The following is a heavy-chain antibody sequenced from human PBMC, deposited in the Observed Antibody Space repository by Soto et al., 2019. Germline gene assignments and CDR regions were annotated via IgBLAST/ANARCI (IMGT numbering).Heavy chain of an antibody. CDR2: IYYSGST. V-gene: IGHV4-59*01. D-gene: IGHD5-18*01. Sequence: DTLSLTGSVSGGAIISYDWSWSRQPPGKGLEWIGYIYYSGSTNYNPSLKRRVTISVDTSKNQFSLKLSSVTAADTAVYYCARERGYSYGSDYGMDVWGQGTTVTVSS. CDR3: ARERGYSYGSDYGMDV. CDR1: GGAIISYD. J-gene: IGHJ6*02.